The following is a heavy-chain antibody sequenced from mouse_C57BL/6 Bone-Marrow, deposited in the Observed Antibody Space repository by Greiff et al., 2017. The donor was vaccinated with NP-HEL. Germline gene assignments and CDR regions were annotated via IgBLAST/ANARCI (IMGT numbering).Heavy chain of an antibody. Sequence: QVQLQQSGAELARPGASVKMSCKASGYTFTSYTMHWVKQRPGQGLEWIGYINPSSGYTKYNQKFKDKATLTADKSSSTAYMQLSSLTSEYSAVYYCARSSFITTVVAHFDYWGQGTTLTVSS. CDR2: INPSSGYT. CDR1: GYTFTSYT. CDR3: ARSSFITTVVAHFDY. V-gene: IGHV1-4*01. D-gene: IGHD1-1*01. J-gene: IGHJ2*01.